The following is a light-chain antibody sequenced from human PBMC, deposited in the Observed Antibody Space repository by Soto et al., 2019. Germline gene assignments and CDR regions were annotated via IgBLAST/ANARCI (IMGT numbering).Light chain of an antibody. V-gene: IGKV1-39*01. Sequence: DIQMTQSPSSLSASVGDTVTITCRASQSISSFLNWYQQKPGKAPNLLMYAASSLQSGVPSRFSGSGSGTDFTLTISGLQPDDFATYYCQQSFTAPWTFGQGTKVEIK. CDR3: QQSFTAPWT. J-gene: IGKJ1*01. CDR2: AAS. CDR1: QSISSF.